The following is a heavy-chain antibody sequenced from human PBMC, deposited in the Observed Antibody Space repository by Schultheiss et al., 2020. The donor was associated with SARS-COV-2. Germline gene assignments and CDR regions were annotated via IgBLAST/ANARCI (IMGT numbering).Heavy chain of an antibody. CDR3: ARSRYGDLFDY. Sequence: SQTLSLTCTVSGGSISSSSYYWGWIRQPPGKGLEWIGSIYYSGSTYYNPSLKSRVTISVDTSKNQFSLKLSSVTAADTAVYYCARSRYGDLFDYWGQGTLVTVSS. V-gene: IGHV4-39*01. J-gene: IGHJ4*02. CDR2: IYYSGST. D-gene: IGHD4-17*01. CDR1: GGSISSSSYY.